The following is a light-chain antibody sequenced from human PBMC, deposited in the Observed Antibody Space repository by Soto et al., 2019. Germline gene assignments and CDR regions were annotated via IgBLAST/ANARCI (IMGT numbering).Light chain of an antibody. Sequence: EIVLTQSPATLSLSPGERATLSCRASQSVSSFLAWYQQKPGQAPRLLIYDASNRATGIPARFSGSGSETDFTLTSSSLEPEDFAVYYCQHRSNFGPGTKVDIK. V-gene: IGKV3-11*01. CDR2: DAS. CDR3: QHRSN. CDR1: QSVSSF. J-gene: IGKJ3*01.